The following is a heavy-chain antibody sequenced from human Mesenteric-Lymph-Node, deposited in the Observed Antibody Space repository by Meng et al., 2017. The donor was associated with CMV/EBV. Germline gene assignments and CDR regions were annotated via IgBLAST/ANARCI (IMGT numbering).Heavy chain of an antibody. V-gene: IGHV6-1*01. D-gene: IGHD3-10*01. J-gene: IGHJ4*02. Sequence: ISGDSGSSNNTAWNWIRQSPSRGLEWLGRTYYRSKWYNDYAVSVKSRITINPDTSKNQFSLQLNSVTPEDTAVYYCARGPGGRFDYWGQGTLVTVSS. CDR2: TYYRSKWYN. CDR1: GDSGSSNNTA. CDR3: ARGPGGRFDY.